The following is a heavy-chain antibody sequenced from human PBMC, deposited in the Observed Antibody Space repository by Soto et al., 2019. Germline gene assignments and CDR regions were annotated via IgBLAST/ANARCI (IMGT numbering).Heavy chain of an antibody. J-gene: IGHJ4*02. CDR3: ARRARMVVPATASCSPFDY. CDR2: INHSGST. D-gene: IGHD2-21*02. V-gene: IGHV4-34*01. Sequence: KPSETLSLTCAVYGGSFSGYYWSWIRQPPGKGLEWIGEINHSGSTNYNPSLKSRVTISVDTSKNQFSLKLSSVTAADTAVYYCARRARMVVPATASCSPFDYWGQATLVTVSS. CDR1: GGSFSGYY.